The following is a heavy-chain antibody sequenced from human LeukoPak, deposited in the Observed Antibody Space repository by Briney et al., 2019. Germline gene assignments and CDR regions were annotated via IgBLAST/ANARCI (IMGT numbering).Heavy chain of an antibody. CDR3: VKVAKYYYGSETYYFFEH. V-gene: IGHV3-7*01. Sequence: GESLRLSCAASGFTFTTYWMSWIRQLPGKGLEWVANTNQVGTEKYYVDSVKGRFTISRDNAKNSLDLQMNSLRVEDTGIYYCVKVAKYYYGSETYYFFEHWGQGTPVTASS. D-gene: IGHD3-10*01. J-gene: IGHJ4*02. CDR1: GFTFTTYW. CDR2: TNQVGTEK.